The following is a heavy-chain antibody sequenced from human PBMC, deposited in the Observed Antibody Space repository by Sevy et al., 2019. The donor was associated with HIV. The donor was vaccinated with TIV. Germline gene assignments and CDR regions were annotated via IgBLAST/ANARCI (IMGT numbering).Heavy chain of an antibody. CDR1: GVTFSSYS. J-gene: IGHJ6*02. D-gene: IGHD1-1*01. V-gene: IGHV3-21*01. CDR3: ARDRLDGYYYGMDV. CDR2: ISSSSSYI. Sequence: GGSLRLSCAASGVTFSSYSMNWVRQAPGKGLEWVSSISSSSSYIYYAYSVKGRFTISRDNAKNSLHLQMNSLRAEDTAVYYCARDRLDGYYYGMDVWGQGTTVTVSS.